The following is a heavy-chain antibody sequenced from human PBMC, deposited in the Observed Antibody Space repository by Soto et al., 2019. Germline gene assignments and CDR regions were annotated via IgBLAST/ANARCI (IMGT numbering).Heavy chain of an antibody. CDR1: GGSFSGYY. CDR3: ARDSYSSGWYYFDY. J-gene: IGHJ4*02. CDR2: INHSGST. V-gene: IGHV4-34*01. D-gene: IGHD6-19*01. Sequence: SETLSLTCAVYGGSFSGYYWSWIRRPPGKGLEWIGEINHSGSTNYNPSLKSRVTISVDTSKNQFSLKLSSVTATDTAVYYCARDSYSSGWYYFDYWGQGTLVTVSS.